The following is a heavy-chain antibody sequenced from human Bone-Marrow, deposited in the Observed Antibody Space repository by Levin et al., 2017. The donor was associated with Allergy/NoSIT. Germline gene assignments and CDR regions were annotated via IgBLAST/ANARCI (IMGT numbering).Heavy chain of an antibody. Sequence: GGSLRLSCTASGFTFSDHSMTWVRQPPGKGLEWISYITRSGSAMYYAESVKGRFTISRDNAKNSLDLEMKSLRADDTAVYFCAREPALKSGIMYCFDYWGQGTLVSVSS. J-gene: IGHJ4*02. CDR1: GFTFSDHS. CDR3: AREPALKSGIMYCFDY. V-gene: IGHV3-11*01. CDR2: ITRSGSAM. D-gene: IGHD3-16*01.